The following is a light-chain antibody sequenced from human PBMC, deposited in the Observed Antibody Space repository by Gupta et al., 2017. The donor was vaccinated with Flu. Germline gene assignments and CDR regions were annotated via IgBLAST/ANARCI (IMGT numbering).Light chain of an antibody. J-gene: IGKJ1*01. Sequence: EIVMTQSRLSLPVHPGEPASISCRSSQSLLHSNGYNYLDWYLQKPGQSPQLLIYLGSNRASGVPDRFSGSGSGTDFTLKISRVEAEFVGVYYCMQALQTPPTFGQGPKVEIK. CDR3: MQALQTPPT. V-gene: IGKV2-28*01. CDR2: LGS. CDR1: QSLLHSNGYNY.